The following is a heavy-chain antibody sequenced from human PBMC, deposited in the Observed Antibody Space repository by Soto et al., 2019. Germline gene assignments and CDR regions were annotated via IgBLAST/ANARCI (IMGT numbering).Heavy chain of an antibody. D-gene: IGHD5-18*01. CDR3: AKDGGPRYKYGYSFDY. CDR2: ISGGGGST. J-gene: IGHJ4*02. CDR1: GFTFSTYA. V-gene: IGHV3-23*01. Sequence: GGSLRLSCAASGFTFSTYAMNWVRQAPGKGLEWVSIISGGGGSTYYADSVKGRFTISRDNSKNTLYLQMNSLRAEDTAVYYCAKDGGPRYKYGYSFDYWGQGTLVTVSS.